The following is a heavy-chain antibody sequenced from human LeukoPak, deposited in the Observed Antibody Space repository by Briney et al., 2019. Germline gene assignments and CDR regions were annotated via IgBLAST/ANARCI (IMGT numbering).Heavy chain of an antibody. Sequence: PGGSLRLSCTASGFTFSSYEMNWVRQAPGKGLEWVSYIRSDGSTIFCADSVKGRFTISRDNAKNSLYLQMNSLRAEDTAVYYCARQRWSWYFYMDVWGKGTTVTISS. CDR2: IRSDGSTI. J-gene: IGHJ6*03. CDR3: ARQRWSWYFYMDV. CDR1: GFTFSSYE. D-gene: IGHD2-15*01. V-gene: IGHV3-48*03.